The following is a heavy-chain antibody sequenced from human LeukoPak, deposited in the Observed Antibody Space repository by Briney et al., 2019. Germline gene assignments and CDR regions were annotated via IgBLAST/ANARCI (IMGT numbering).Heavy chain of an antibody. J-gene: IGHJ4*02. CDR3: ARGAGDYALTTLDY. D-gene: IGHD4-17*01. V-gene: IGHV4-39*01. Sequence: SETLSLTCTVSGGSISSSSYYWGWIRQPPGKGLEWIGSIYYSGSAYYNPSLKSRVTISVDTSKNQFSLRMSSVTAADTAVYYCARGAGDYALTTLDYWGQGALVTVSS. CDR1: GGSISSSSYY. CDR2: IYYSGSA.